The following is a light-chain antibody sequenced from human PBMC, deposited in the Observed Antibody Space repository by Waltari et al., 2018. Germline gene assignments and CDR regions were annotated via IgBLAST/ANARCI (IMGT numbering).Light chain of an antibody. Sequence: QSALTQPASVSGSPGQSITISCTGTNSDVGGYNYVSWYQQRPGKAPQLLVSEVTNRPSGVSYRFSGSKSVNTASLTISGLLAEDEADYYCSSYTNISTYVFGTGTKVTVL. CDR2: EVT. CDR1: NSDVGGYNY. V-gene: IGLV2-14*01. CDR3: SSYTNISTYV. J-gene: IGLJ1*01.